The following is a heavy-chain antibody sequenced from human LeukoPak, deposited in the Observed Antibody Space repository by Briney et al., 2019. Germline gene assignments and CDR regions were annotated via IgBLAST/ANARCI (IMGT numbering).Heavy chain of an antibody. CDR1: GFTFSSYG. J-gene: IGHJ3*02. CDR3: AKLSAYSSNPDAFDI. V-gene: IGHV3-30*18. Sequence: GGSLRLSCAASGFTFSSYGMHWVRQAPGKGLEWVAVISYDGSNKYYADSVKGRFTISRDNSKNTLYLQMNSLRAEDTAVYYCAKLSAYSSNPDAFDIWGQGTMVTVSS. CDR2: ISYDGSNK. D-gene: IGHD6-13*01.